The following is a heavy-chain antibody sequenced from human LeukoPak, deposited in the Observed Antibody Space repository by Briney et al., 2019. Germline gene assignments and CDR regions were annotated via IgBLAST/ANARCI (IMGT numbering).Heavy chain of an antibody. CDR3: ARGRFLDY. D-gene: IGHD3-3*01. J-gene: IGHJ4*02. V-gene: IGHV1-69*13. CDR2: IIPIFGTA. CDR1: GGTFSNYG. Sequence: APVKVSCKASGGTFSNYGITWVRQAPGQGLEWMGGIIPIFGTANYAQKFQGRVTITADESTSTAYMELSSLRSEDTAVYYCARGRFLDYWGQGTLVTVSS.